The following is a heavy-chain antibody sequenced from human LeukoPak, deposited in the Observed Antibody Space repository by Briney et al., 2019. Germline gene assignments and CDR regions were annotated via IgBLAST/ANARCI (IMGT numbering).Heavy chain of an antibody. D-gene: IGHD3-10*01. CDR2: ISYDGKKT. CDR1: GFTFSHFA. CDR3: VRGSKIRGVIPEGEFDY. J-gene: IGHJ4*02. V-gene: IGHV3-30*04. Sequence: GGSLRLSCEASGFTFSHFAMHWVRQAPGKGLEWVAVISYDGKKTYYADSVKGRFTPSRDDSQNTVYLQMNSLRDDDTALYYCVRGSKIRGVIPEGEFDYWGQGTLVTVSS.